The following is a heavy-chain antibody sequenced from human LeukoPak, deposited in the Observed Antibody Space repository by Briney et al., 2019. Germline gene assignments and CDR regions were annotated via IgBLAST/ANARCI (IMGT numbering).Heavy chain of an antibody. V-gene: IGHV4-39*01. Sequence: SETLSLTCTVSGGSISISSYYWGWIRQPPGKGLEWIGSIYYSGSTYYNPSLKSRVTISVDTSKNQFSLKLSSVTAADTAVYYCARHWENGYYDSSGYPNYGMDVWGQGTTVTVSS. D-gene: IGHD3-22*01. CDR3: ARHWENGYYDSSGYPNYGMDV. CDR1: GGSISISSYY. J-gene: IGHJ6*02. CDR2: IYYSGST.